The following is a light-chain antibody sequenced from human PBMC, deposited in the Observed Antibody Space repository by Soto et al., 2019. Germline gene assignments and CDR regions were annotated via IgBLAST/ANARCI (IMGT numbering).Light chain of an antibody. V-gene: IGKV3-15*01. J-gene: IGKJ5*01. CDR2: GAS. CDR1: QSISSY. CDR3: QQYNNWPFIT. Sequence: EIVITQSPDTLSLSPGERATLSCRASQSISSYLAWYQQKPGQSPRLLIYGASSRATGIPARFSGSGSGTEFTLTISSLQSEDFAVYYCQQYNNWPFITFGQGTRLEIK.